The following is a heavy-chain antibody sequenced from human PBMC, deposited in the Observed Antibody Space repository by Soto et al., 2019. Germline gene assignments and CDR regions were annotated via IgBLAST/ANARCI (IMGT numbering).Heavy chain of an antibody. D-gene: IGHD2-2*01. Sequence: PSETLSLTCTVSGGSISSYYWSWIRQPPGKGLEWIGYIYYSGSTNYNPSLKSRVTISVDTSKNQFSLKLSSVTAADTAVYYCARRIVVVPAAMLSWFDPWGQGTLVTVS. V-gene: IGHV4-59*08. CDR3: ARRIVVVPAAMLSWFDP. J-gene: IGHJ5*02. CDR2: IYYSGST. CDR1: GGSISSYY.